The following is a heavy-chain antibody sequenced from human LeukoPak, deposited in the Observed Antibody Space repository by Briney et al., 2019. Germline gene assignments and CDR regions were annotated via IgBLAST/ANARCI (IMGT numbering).Heavy chain of an antibody. D-gene: IGHD6-19*01. CDR3: VRDSPSGFFDL. CDR2: INPHGNVT. CDR1: GFTFNTYW. J-gene: IGHJ2*01. Sequence: GGSLRLSCAASGFTFNTYWMHWVRQAPGKGLVWVSPINPHGNVTTYADSVKGRFTISRDHAKKTLYLQMKSLKAEDTAVYYCVRDSPSGFFDLWGRGTLVTVSS. V-gene: IGHV3-74*01.